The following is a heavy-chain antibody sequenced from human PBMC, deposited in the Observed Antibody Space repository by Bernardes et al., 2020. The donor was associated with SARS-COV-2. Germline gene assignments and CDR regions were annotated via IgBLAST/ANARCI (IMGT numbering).Heavy chain of an antibody. CDR3: AKDYRPKPYCGDECYPIDY. V-gene: IGHV3-23*01. Sequence: GGSLRLSCVASGFSFSSFAMSWFRQAPGKGLEWVAGIIENGVDTYYADSVRGRFTISRANFKNTLYLQMDSLRVEYTAIYFCAKDYRPKPYCGDECYPIDYWCQGTLVTVSA. J-gene: IGHJ4*02. CDR2: IIENGVDT. CDR1: GFSFSSFA. D-gene: IGHD2-21*01.